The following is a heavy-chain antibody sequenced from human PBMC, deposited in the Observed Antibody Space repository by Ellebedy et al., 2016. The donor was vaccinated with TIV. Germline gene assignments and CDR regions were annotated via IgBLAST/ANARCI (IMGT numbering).Heavy chain of an antibody. Sequence: GESLKISCAASGFTFSSSWVHWVRQAPGKGLEWVANINQNGREKNFVDSVKGRFSISRDNAKNSLFLQMNSLRADDTAVYYCLPHDGLGYWGQGTLVTVSS. CDR3: LPHDGLGY. J-gene: IGHJ4*02. CDR2: INQNGREK. CDR1: GFTFSSSW. D-gene: IGHD1-1*01. V-gene: IGHV3-7*01.